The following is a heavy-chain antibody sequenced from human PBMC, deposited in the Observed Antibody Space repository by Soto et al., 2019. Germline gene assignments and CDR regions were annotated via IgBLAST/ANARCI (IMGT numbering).Heavy chain of an antibody. CDR3: ARTRLPWGEYAFDI. CDR1: GFTFSSYE. Sequence: GGSLRLSCAASGFTFSSYEMNWVRQAPGKGLEWVSYISSSGSTIYYADSVKGRFTISRDNAKNSLYLQMNSLRAEDTAVYYCARTRLPWGEYAFDIWGQGTMVTVSS. CDR2: ISSSGSTI. J-gene: IGHJ3*02. D-gene: IGHD7-27*01. V-gene: IGHV3-48*03.